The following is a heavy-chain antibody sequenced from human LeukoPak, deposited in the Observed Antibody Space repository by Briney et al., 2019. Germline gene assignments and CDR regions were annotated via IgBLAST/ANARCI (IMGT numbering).Heavy chain of an antibody. CDR1: GGSISSYY. D-gene: IGHD1-26*01. J-gene: IGHJ3*02. CDR3: ARDMESGSTRGRPFNI. V-gene: IGHV4-59*01. CDR2: IYYSGST. Sequence: SETLSLTCTVSGGSISSYYWSWLRQSPGKGLEWIGYIYYSGSTNYNPSLKTRVTISVDTSKNQFSLKLSSVTAVDTAVYYCARDMESGSTRGRPFNIWGQGTMVTVSS.